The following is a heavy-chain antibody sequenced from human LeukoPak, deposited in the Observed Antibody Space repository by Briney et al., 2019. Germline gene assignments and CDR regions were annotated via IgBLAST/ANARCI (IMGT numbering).Heavy chain of an antibody. V-gene: IGHV3-30*18. CDR3: AKSRSDILTGYYGPFDY. CDR1: GFTFSSYG. J-gene: IGHJ4*02. D-gene: IGHD3-9*01. Sequence: GGSLRLSCAASGFTFSSYGMHWVRQAPGKGLEWVAVISYDGSNKYYADSVKGRFTISRDNSKNTLYLQMSSLRAEDTAVYYCAKSRSDILTGYYGPFDYWGQGTLVTVSS. CDR2: ISYDGSNK.